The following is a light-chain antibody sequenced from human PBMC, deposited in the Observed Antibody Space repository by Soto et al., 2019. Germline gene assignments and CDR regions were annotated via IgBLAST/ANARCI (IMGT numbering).Light chain of an antibody. CDR3: QQSYSSPIT. V-gene: IGKV1-39*01. J-gene: IGKJ5*01. CDR2: AAS. Sequence: DIQMTQSPSSLSASLGDRVTITCRASQSISSYLNWYQQKPGKAPKLLIYAASSLQSGVPSRFSGSGSETDFTLTISSLQPEDFATYFCQQSYSSPITFGQGTRLEI. CDR1: QSISSY.